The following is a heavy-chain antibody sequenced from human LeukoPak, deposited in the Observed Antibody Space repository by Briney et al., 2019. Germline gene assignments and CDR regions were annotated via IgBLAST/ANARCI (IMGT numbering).Heavy chain of an antibody. CDR2: IYWDNDA. Sequence: SGPTLVKPTETLTLTCTFSGFSLSTSGVGVIWIRQPPGKALEWLALIYWDNDARYNPSLKSRLTITKDTSKNQVVLTMTNMDPVDTATYYCARTYYYGSECYCFDYWGQGTLVTVSS. CDR3: ARTYYYGSECYCFDY. V-gene: IGHV2-5*02. D-gene: IGHD3-10*01. CDR1: GFSLSTSGVG. J-gene: IGHJ4*02.